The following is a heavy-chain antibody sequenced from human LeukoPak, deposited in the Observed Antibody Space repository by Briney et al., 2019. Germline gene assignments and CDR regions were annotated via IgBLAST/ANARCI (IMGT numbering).Heavy chain of an antibody. V-gene: IGHV5-51*01. CDR3: ARRGRGYCSGGSCYHSGPPRFDY. Sequence: GESLKISCKGFGYSFTNYWIGWVRQMPGKGLEWMGIIYPGDSDTRYSPSFQGQVTISADKSISTAYLQWSSLKASDTAMYYCARRGRGYCSGGSCYHSGPPRFDYWGQGTLVTVSS. D-gene: IGHD2-15*01. CDR1: GYSFTNYW. J-gene: IGHJ4*02. CDR2: IYPGDSDT.